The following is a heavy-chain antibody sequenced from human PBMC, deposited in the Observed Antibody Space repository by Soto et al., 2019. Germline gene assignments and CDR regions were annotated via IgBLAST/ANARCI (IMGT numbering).Heavy chain of an antibody. J-gene: IGHJ4*02. CDR2: INHSGST. V-gene: IGHV4-34*01. CDR3: ARGTGAAAGIDY. Sequence: SETLSPTRAVYGGALRCYDSSWVRQPPGKGLEWIGEINHSGSTNYNPSLKSRVTISVDTSKNQFSLKLSSVTAADTAVYYCARGTGAAAGIDYWGQGTLVTVSS. CDR1: GGALRCYD. D-gene: IGHD6-13*01.